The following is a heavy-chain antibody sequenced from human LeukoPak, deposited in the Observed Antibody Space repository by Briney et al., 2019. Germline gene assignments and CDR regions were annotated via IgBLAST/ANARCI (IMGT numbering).Heavy chain of an antibody. Sequence: SETLSLTCTVSGGSISSYYWSWIRQPPGKGLEWIGYIYYSGSTNYNPSLKSRVTISVDTSKNQFSLKLSSATAADTAVYYCARATDFDYWGQGTLVTVSS. CDR3: ARATDFDY. V-gene: IGHV4-59*08. D-gene: IGHD4-17*01. CDR2: IYYSGST. J-gene: IGHJ4*02. CDR1: GGSISSYY.